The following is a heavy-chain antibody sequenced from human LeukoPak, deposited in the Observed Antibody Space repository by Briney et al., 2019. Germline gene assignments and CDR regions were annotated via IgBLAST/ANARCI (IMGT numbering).Heavy chain of an antibody. Sequence: PSETLSLTCTVSGGSISSYYLSWLRQPAGKGLEWIGRIYTSGSTNYNPSLKSRVTMSVDTSKNQFTLKLSSVTAADTAVYYGARDRGYSNGWSSPDAFDIWGQGTMVTVSS. CDR1: GGSISSYY. V-gene: IGHV4-4*07. CDR3: ARDRGYSNGWSSPDAFDI. J-gene: IGHJ3*02. CDR2: IYTSGST. D-gene: IGHD5-18*01.